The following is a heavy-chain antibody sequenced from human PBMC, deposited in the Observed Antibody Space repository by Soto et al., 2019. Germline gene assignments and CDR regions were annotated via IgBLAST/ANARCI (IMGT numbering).Heavy chain of an antibody. J-gene: IGHJ6*02. V-gene: IGHV4-31*03. CDR1: GGSISSGGYY. D-gene: IGHD2-2*01. Sequence: QVQLQESGPGLVKPSQTLSLTCTVSGGSISSGGYYWSWIRQHPGKGLEWIGYIYYSGSTYYNPYLTSRVTISVDTSKNQFSLKLSSVTAADTAVYYCARGTHPIPAASCMDVWGQGTTVTVSS. CDR2: IYYSGST. CDR3: ARGTHPIPAASCMDV.